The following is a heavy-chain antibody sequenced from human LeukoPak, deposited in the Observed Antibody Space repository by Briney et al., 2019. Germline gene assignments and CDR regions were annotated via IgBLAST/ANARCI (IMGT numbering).Heavy chain of an antibody. CDR3: ARGPPGRVYDSSKRGLFDP. V-gene: IGHV1-46*01. J-gene: IGHJ5*02. Sequence: ASVKVSCKASGYTFTTYYLHWVRQAPGQGLEWMGMINPSGASTMYAQKFQGRVTMTMDTSTRTVYMELSSLRSEDTAMYYCARGPPGRVYDSSKRGLFDPWGQGTLVTVSS. CDR2: INPSGAST. CDR1: GYTFTTYY. D-gene: IGHD3-22*01.